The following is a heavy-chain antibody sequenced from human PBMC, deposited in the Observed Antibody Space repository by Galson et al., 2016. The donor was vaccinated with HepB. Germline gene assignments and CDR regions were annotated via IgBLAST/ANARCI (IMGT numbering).Heavy chain of an antibody. J-gene: IGHJ4*02. CDR1: GFTFYSFG. Sequence: SLRLSCAASGFTFYSFGMNWVRQAPGKGLEWVSSISSTSYIYYADSVKGRFTISRDNATNSLYLQMNSLRAEDTAVDYCARGEEYSTSSGDYWGQGTLVTVS. CDR3: ARGEEYSTSSGDY. V-gene: IGHV3-21*01. CDR2: ISSTSYI. D-gene: IGHD6-6*01.